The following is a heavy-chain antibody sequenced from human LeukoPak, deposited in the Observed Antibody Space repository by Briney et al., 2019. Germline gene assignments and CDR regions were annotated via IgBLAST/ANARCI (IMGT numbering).Heavy chain of an antibody. CDR2: ITSSSSYI. D-gene: IGHD1-26*01. Sequence: AGGSLRLSCAASGFTFSSYNMNWVRQAPGKGLEWVSSITSSSSYIYYADSVKGRFTISRDNAKNSLYLQMDSLRVEDTAEYYCARDPYSGNYGAYYYYYMDVWGKGTTVTVSS. CDR1: GFTFSSYN. CDR3: ARDPYSGNYGAYYYYYMDV. J-gene: IGHJ6*03. V-gene: IGHV3-21*06.